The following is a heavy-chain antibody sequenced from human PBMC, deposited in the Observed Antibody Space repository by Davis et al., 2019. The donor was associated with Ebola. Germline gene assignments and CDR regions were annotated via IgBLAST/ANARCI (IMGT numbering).Heavy chain of an antibody. Sequence: ASVKVSCKASGYTFTNYYMHWVRQAPGQRLEWMGWINAGNGNTKYSQKFQGRVTISRDTSANTAFMELSSLRSEDTAVYYCARDIYRAWYYFDQWGQGTQVTVSS. V-gene: IGHV1/OR15-3*02. D-gene: IGHD5-12*01. J-gene: IGHJ4*02. CDR1: GYTFTNYY. CDR2: INAGNGNT. CDR3: ARDIYRAWYYFDQ.